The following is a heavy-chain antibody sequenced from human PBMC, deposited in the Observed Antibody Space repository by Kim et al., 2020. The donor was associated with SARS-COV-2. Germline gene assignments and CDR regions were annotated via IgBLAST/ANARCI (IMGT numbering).Heavy chain of an antibody. V-gene: IGHV3-7*01. Sequence: GGSLRLSCAASGLSFSTSWMGWVRQAPGKGLEWAASIRGDGSAQFYVDSVKGRFTTSRDNAKNSVSLQMNTLRAEDTAVYYCARYSIGSRSCDYWGQG. D-gene: IGHD2-21*01. CDR3: ARYSIGSRSCDY. CDR1: GLSFSTSW. CDR2: IRGDGSAQ. J-gene: IGHJ4*02.